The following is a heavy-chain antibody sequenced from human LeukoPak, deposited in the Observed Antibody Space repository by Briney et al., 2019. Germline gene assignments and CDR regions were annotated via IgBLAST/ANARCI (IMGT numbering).Heavy chain of an antibody. Sequence: ASVKVSCKASGYTFTSYGISWVRQAPGQGLEWMGWISAYNGNTNCAQKLRGRVTMTTDTSTSTAYMELRSLRSDDTAVYYCARLGEGIYGSGSSSWYFDYWGQGTLVTVSS. V-gene: IGHV1-18*04. CDR3: ARLGEGIYGSGSSSWYFDY. CDR1: GYTFTSYG. D-gene: IGHD3-10*01. J-gene: IGHJ4*02. CDR2: ISAYNGNT.